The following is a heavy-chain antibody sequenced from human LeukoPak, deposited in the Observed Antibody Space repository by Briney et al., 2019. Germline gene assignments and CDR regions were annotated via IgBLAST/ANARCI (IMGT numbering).Heavy chain of an antibody. D-gene: IGHD3-10*01. J-gene: IGHJ4*02. CDR1: GGSFSGYY. CDR2: INHSGST. V-gene: IGHV4-34*01. Sequence: SETLSLTCAVYGGSFSGYYWSWIRQPPGKGLEWIGEINHSGSTNYNPSLKSRVTISVDTSKNQFSLKLSPVTAADTAVYYCARAGEYYYGSGKRTWYYFDYWGQGTLVTVSS. CDR3: ARAGEYYYGSGKRTWYYFDY.